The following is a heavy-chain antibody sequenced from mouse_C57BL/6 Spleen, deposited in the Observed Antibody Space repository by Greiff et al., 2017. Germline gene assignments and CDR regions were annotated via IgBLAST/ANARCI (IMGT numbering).Heavy chain of an antibody. CDR2: IYPGDGDT. CDR1: GYAFSSSW. D-gene: IGHD2-5*01. J-gene: IGHJ4*01. CDR3: ARACYSRYGAMDY. Sequence: QVQLQQSGPELVKPGASVKISCKASGYAFSSSWMNWVKQRPGKGLEWIGRIYPGDGDTNYNGKFKGKATLTADKSSSTAYMQLSSLTSEDAAVYFCARACYSRYGAMDYWGQGTSVTVSS. V-gene: IGHV1-82*01.